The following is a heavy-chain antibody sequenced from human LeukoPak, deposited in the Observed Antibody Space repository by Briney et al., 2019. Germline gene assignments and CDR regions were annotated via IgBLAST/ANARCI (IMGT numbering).Heavy chain of an antibody. CDR2: IYYTGST. D-gene: IGHD6-13*01. CDR1: GGGIRAYY. V-gene: IGHV4-59*01. CDR3: ATLAPAGPIGY. Sequence: SETLSLTCTVSGGGIRAYYWTWIRQPPGKGLEWIGHIYYTGSTNYNPSLKSRVTISVDTSKNQFSLKLSSVTAADTAVYYCATLAPAGPIGYWGQGTLVTVSS. J-gene: IGHJ4*02.